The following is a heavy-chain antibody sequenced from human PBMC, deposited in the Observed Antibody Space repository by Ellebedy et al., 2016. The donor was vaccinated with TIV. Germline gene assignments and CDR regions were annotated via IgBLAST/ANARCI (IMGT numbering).Heavy chain of an antibody. CDR1: GFTFSNYW. V-gene: IGHV3-7*03. CDR3: ARDCDHPDYFDY. J-gene: IGHJ4*02. CDR2: IKQDGSEK. Sequence: GGSLRLXCAASGFTFSNYWMTWVRQAPGKGLEWVANIKQDGSEKYYVDSVKGRFTISRDNAKNSLYLQMNSLRAEDTAVYYCARDCDHPDYFDYWGQGTLVTVSS.